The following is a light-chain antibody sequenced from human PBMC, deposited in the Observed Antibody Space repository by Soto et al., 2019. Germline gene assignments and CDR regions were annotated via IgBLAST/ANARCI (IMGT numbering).Light chain of an antibody. CDR3: AAWDDSLKGLV. J-gene: IGLJ2*01. V-gene: IGLV1-44*01. CDR1: SSNIGSNT. CDR2: SNN. Sequence: QSVLTQPPSASGTPGQRVTISCSGSSSNIGSNTVNWYQQLPGTPPKLLIYSNNQRPSGVPDRFSGSKSGTSASLAISGLQSEDEADYYCAAWDDSLKGLVFGGGTQLTVL.